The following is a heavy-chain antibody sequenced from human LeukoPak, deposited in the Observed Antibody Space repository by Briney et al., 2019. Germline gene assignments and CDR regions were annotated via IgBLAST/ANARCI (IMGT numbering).Heavy chain of an antibody. CDR2: INPSGGST. D-gene: IGHD3-22*01. CDR1: GYTFTGYS. Sequence: ASVKVSCEASGYTFTGYSVHWVRQAPGQGLEWMGIINPSGGSTSYAQKFQGSVTMTRDTSTSTVYMELSSLRSEDTAVYYCARPSSPFYDSSGYPRRDWFDPWGQGTLVTVSS. V-gene: IGHV1-46*01. J-gene: IGHJ5*02. CDR3: ARPSSPFYDSSGYPRRDWFDP.